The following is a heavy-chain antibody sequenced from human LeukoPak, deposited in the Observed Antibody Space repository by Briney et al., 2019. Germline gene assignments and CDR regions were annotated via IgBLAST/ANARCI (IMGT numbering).Heavy chain of an antibody. CDR1: GFTFSDYS. D-gene: IGHD3-10*01. Sequence: PGGSLRLSCAASGFTFSDYSVNWVRQTPGKGLEWVSSITSRSSFIYYGDSVKGRFTMSRDNAKNSLYLQMNSLRAEDTAVYYCVREYYYGYYFDYWGQGTLVTVSS. CDR2: ITSRSSFI. V-gene: IGHV3-21*04. J-gene: IGHJ4*02. CDR3: VREYYYGYYFDY.